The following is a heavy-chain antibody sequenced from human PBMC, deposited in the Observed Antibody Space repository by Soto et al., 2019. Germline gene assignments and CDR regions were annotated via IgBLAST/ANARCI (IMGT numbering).Heavy chain of an antibody. CDR2: IYPGDSET. Sequence: GESLKISCKGSGYSFNNACIAWVRQMPGKGLEWMGIIYPGDSETRYSPSFLGQVTISADKSINTAYLQWSSLKASDTAMYYCARHGAYSRSEFWGQGNLVPV. D-gene: IGHD6-13*01. V-gene: IGHV5-51*01. CDR3: ARHGAYSRSEF. CDR1: GYSFNNAC. J-gene: IGHJ4*02.